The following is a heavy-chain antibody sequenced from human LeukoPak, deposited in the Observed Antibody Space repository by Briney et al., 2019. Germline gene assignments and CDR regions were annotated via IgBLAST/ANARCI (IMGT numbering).Heavy chain of an antibody. CDR1: GFTFDDYA. V-gene: IGHV3-9*01. D-gene: IGHD3-9*01. J-gene: IGHJ4*02. CDR3: AKSPPSYDILTPSFYFDY. Sequence: PGGSLRLSCAASGFTFDDYAVHWVRQAPGKGLEWVSGISWNSGSIGYADSVKGRFTISRDNAKNSLYLQMNSLRAEDTALYYCAKSPPSYDILTPSFYFDYWGQGTLVTVSS. CDR2: ISWNSGSI.